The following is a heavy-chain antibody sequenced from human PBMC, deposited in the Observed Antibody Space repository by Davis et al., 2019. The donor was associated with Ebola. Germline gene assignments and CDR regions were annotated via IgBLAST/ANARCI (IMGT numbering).Heavy chain of an antibody. J-gene: IGHJ5*02. Sequence: ASVKVSCKASGGTFSSYAISWVRQAPGQGLEWMGIINPSGGSTSYAQKFQGRVTMTRDTSTSTVYMELSSLRSEDTAVYYCARAVMVRGNWFDPWGQGTLVTVSS. D-gene: IGHD3-10*01. V-gene: IGHV1-46*01. CDR2: INPSGGST. CDR3: ARAVMVRGNWFDP. CDR1: GGTFSSYA.